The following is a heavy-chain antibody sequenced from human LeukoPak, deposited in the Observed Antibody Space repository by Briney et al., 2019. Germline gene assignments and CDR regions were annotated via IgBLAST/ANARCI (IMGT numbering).Heavy chain of an antibody. CDR3: ARSMSPYYSDY. J-gene: IGHJ4*02. CDR2: INPNSGGT. V-gene: IGHV1-2*02. Sequence: ASLKVSCKASGYTFTDYYIHWVRQAPGHGLELMGWINPNSGGTAYAQKFQGRITMTRDTSINTVYMELSRLTSDDSAVYYCARSMSPYYSDYWGQGTLVTVSS. CDR1: GYTFTDYY.